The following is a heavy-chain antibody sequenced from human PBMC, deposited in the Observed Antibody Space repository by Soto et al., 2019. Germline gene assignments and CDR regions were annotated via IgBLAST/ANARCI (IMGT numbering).Heavy chain of an antibody. D-gene: IGHD7-27*01. CDR1: GDTFKNCV. Sequence: QVQVVQSGVEVRRPGSSVKVSCKASGDTFKNCVISWVRQAPGQGLEWMGGIIPLFGTTDFAQRVQGRLTITTDESTTTAYMELSRLSSEDTATYYCAAELGLGKLSVVWGQGTTVIVSS. J-gene: IGHJ6*02. V-gene: IGHV1-69*01. CDR2: IIPLFGTT. CDR3: AAELGLGKLSVV.